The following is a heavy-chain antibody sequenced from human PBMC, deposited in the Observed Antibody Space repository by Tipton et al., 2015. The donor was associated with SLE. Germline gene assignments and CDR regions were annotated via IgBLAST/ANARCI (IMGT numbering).Heavy chain of an antibody. D-gene: IGHD2-2*01. Sequence: SGFTFSNYGMHWVRQAPGKGLEWVAVIWDDGSQKYHADSVKGRFAISRDNSKNTLYLQMNSLRAEDTAFYYCARDMPTVPAAPFDYWGQGTLVTVSS. J-gene: IGHJ4*02. V-gene: IGHV3-33*01. CDR1: GFTFSNYG. CDR2: IWDDGSQK. CDR3: ARDMPTVPAAPFDY.